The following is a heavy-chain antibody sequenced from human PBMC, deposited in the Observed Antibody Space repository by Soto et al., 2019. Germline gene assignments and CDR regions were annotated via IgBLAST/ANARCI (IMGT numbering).Heavy chain of an antibody. D-gene: IGHD6-25*01. CDR2: INPSGST. CDR3: ARADWSGSFAP. J-gene: IGHJ5*02. CDR1: GGSFSGYY. V-gene: IGHV4-34*01. Sequence: QVQLQQWGAGLLKPSETLSLTCAVYGGSFSGYYWSWIRQPPGKGREWIGEINPSGSTNYNPSPRGRVTISVDTSKTQVSLKLRSVTAADPAVYSCARADWSGSFAPWGQGTLVTVSS.